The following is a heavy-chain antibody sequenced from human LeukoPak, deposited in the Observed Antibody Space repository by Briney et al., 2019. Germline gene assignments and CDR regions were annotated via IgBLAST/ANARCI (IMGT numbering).Heavy chain of an antibody. CDR2: IKQDGSEK. CDR3: ARDDFWSGQNYYYYGMDV. V-gene: IGHV3-7*01. J-gene: IGHJ6*02. D-gene: IGHD3-3*01. Sequence: GGSLRLSCAASGFTFSSYWMSWVRQAPGKGLEWVANIKQDGSEKYYVDSVKGRFTISRDNAQNSLYLQMNSLRAEDTAVYYCARDDFWSGQNYYYYGMDVWGQGTTVTVSS. CDR1: GFTFSSYW.